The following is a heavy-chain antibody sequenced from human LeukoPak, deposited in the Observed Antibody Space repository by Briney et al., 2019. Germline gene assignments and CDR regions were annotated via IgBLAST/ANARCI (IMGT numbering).Heavy chain of an antibody. V-gene: IGHV4-34*01. Sequence: PSETLSLTCAVYGGSFSGYYWSWIRQPPGKGLEWIGEINHSGSTNYNPSLKSRVSISVDTSKNQCSLKLSSVTAADTAVYYCAIHSGYDYVYYFDYWGQGTLVTVSS. D-gene: IGHD5-12*01. CDR2: INHSGST. CDR1: GGSFSGYY. CDR3: AIHSGYDYVYYFDY. J-gene: IGHJ4*02.